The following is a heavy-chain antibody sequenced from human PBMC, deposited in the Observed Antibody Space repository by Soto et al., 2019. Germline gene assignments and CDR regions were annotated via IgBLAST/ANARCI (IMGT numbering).Heavy chain of an antibody. J-gene: IGHJ4*02. CDR2: IYYSGST. D-gene: IGHD3-3*01. CDR3: ARTYYDFWSGYYTLDY. CDR1: GGSISSGDYY. Sequence: QVQLQESGPGLVKPSQTLSLTCTVSGGSISSGDYYWSWIRQPPGKGLEWIGYIYYSGSTYYNPSLKSRVTISVDTSKNQFSLKLSSVTAADTAVYYCARTYYDFWSGYYTLDYWGQGTLVTVSS. V-gene: IGHV4-30-4*01.